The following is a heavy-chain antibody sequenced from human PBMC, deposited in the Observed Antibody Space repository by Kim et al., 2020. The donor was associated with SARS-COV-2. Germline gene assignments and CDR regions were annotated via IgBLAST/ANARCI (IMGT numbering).Heavy chain of an antibody. CDR3: ARFSSSRGATNYYYYYGMDV. Sequence: GGSLRLSCAASGFTFSSYSMNWVRQAPGKGLEWVSYISSSSSTIYYADSVKGRFTISRDNAKNSLYLQMNSLRDEDTAVYYCARFSSSRGATNYYYYYGMDVWGQGTTVTVSS. V-gene: IGHV3-48*02. CDR2: ISSSSSTI. D-gene: IGHD1-26*01. CDR1: GFTFSSYS. J-gene: IGHJ6*02.